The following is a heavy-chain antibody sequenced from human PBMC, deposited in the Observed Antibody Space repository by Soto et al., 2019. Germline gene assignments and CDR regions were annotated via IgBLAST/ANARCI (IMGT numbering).Heavy chain of an antibody. CDR3: ASPNPRRGSGFLFAC. D-gene: IGHD2-21*01. Sequence: QVQLVQSGAEVKKPGSSVKVSCKASGGTFSSYTISWVRQAPGQGLEWMGRIIPILGIANYAQKFQGSVTITAAKATSTALMALRRLRSAATAVYYCASPNPRRGSGFLFACWREATMVTVSS. J-gene: IGHJ4*02. V-gene: IGHV1-69*02. CDR2: IIPILGIA. CDR1: GGTFSSYT.